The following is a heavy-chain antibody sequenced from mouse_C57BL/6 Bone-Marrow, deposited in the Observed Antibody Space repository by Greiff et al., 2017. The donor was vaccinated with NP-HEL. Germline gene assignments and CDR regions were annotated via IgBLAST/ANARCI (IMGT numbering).Heavy chain of an antibody. D-gene: IGHD2-2*01. CDR1: GFTFSSYA. J-gene: IGHJ3*01. Sequence: EVQVVESGGGLVKPGGSLKLSCAASGFTFSSYAMSWVRQTPEKRLEWVATISDGGSYTYYPDNVKGRFTISRDNAKNNLYLQMSHLKSEDTAMYYCARDEVTTGVAYWGQGTLVTVSA. CDR2: ISDGGSYT. V-gene: IGHV5-4*01. CDR3: ARDEVTTGVAY.